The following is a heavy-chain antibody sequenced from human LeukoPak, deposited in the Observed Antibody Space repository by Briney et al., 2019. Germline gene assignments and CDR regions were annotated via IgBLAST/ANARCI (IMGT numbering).Heavy chain of an antibody. V-gene: IGHV4-4*02. CDR3: ASSIIRVDDLSPVDY. Sequence: PGGSLRLSCAASGFTFSSYWMSWVRQSPGQGLEWIGEIFHGGSTNYNPSLKNRVTISIDKSKNQFSLKLTSVTAADTAVYYCASSIIRVDDLSPVDYWGRGTLVTVSS. CDR1: GFTFSSYW. J-gene: IGHJ4*02. CDR2: IFHGGST. D-gene: IGHD3-16*02.